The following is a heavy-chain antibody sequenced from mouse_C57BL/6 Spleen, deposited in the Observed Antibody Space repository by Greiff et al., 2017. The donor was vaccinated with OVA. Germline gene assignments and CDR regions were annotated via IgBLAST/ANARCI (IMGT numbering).Heavy chain of an antibody. J-gene: IGHJ2*01. CDR3: ARDRSSSSYYFDY. Sequence: EVQLVESGGGLVKPGGSLKLSCAASGFTFSSYAMSWVRQTPEKRLEWVATISDGGSYTYYPDNVKGRFTISRDNAKNNLYLQMSHLKSEDTAMYYCARDRSSSSYYFDYWGQGTTLTVSS. CDR2: ISDGGSYT. D-gene: IGHD1-1*01. CDR1: GFTFSSYA. V-gene: IGHV5-4*01.